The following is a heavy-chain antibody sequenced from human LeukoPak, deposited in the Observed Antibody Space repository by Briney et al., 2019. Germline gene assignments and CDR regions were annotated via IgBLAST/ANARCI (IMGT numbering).Heavy chain of an antibody. V-gene: IGHV1-18*01. D-gene: IGHD3-16*01. CDR3: ARVGGTGGITFGGVHDY. CDR2: ISAYNGNT. CDR1: GYTFTSYG. J-gene: IGHJ4*02. Sequence: ASVKVSCKASGYTFTSYGISWVRQAPGQGLEWMGWISAYNGNTNYAQKLQGRVTMTTDTSTSTGNMELRSLRSDDTAVYYCARVGGTGGITFGGVHDYWGQGTLVTVSS.